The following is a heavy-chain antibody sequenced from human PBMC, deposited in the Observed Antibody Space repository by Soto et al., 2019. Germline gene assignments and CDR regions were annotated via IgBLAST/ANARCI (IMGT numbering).Heavy chain of an antibody. D-gene: IGHD3-10*01. Sequence: PGGSLRLSCAGSVFTFSTFDIHWVRQAPGKGLEWVSGIGTLSDTFYAASVQGRFTISRQNAKNSVYLQMNSLRAGDTAFYYCARGRSFSYDSTPPPMFDPWGQGTLVTV. CDR3: ARGRSFSYDSTPPPMFDP. J-gene: IGHJ5*02. CDR1: VFTFSTFD. CDR2: IGTLSDT. V-gene: IGHV3-13*01.